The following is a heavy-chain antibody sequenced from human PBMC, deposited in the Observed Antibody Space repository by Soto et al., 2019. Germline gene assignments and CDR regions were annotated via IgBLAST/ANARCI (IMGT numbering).Heavy chain of an antibody. D-gene: IGHD4-17*01. CDR2: IYRSGNT. CDR3: ARHLTTVWWLDP. V-gene: IGHV4-59*08. J-gene: IGHJ5*02. Sequence: QVQLQESGPGLVKPSETLSLTCTVSGESISNSYWSWIRQPPGKGLEWIGYIYRSGNTNYNSSLKSRVTMSKDTSKNQFFLKLNSVTAADTAVYYCARHLTTVWWLDPWGQGTLVTVSA. CDR1: GESISNSY.